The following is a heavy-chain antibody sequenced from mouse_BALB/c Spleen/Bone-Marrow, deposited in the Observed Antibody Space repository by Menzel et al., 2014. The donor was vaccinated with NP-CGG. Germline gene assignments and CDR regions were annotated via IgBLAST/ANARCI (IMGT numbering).Heavy chain of an antibody. D-gene: IGHD2-14*01. J-gene: IGHJ4*01. CDR1: GYRFTDYA. V-gene: IGHV1-67*01. CDR2: ISTYSGNT. CDR3: ARRGYDVVMYY. Sequence: VKLMESGPELVGPGVPVKISCKGSGYRFTDYAMHWVKQSHAKSLEWIGVISTYSGNTNYNQKFKGKATMTVDKSSSTAYMELARLTSEDSAIYYCARRGYDVVMYYWGQGTSVTVSS.